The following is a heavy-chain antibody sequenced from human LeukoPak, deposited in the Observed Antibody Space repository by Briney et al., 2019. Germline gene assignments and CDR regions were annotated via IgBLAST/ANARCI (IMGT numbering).Heavy chain of an antibody. V-gene: IGHV3-23*01. Sequence: GGSLRLSCAASGFTFSSYAMSWVRQAPGKGLEWVSDINGSGGSTYYADFVKGRFTISRDNSKNTLYLQMNSLRPEDTAVYHCARDPVATIFSSYYFYYMDVWGKGTTVTVSS. CDR3: ARDPVATIFSSYYFYYMDV. D-gene: IGHD5-12*01. CDR1: GFTFSSYA. CDR2: INGSGGST. J-gene: IGHJ6*03.